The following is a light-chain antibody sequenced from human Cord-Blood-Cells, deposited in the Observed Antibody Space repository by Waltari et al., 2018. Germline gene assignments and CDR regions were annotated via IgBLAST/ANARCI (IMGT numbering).Light chain of an antibody. CDR1: SSDVGGYNY. Sequence: QPPLTQPASVSASHGQSITISCTGTSSDVGGYNYVSCYQQHPCKAPKHMIYDVSNRPSGVSNRFSGSKSGNTASLTISGLQAEDEADYYCSSYTSSSTVVFGGGTKLTVL. CDR3: SSYTSSSTVV. J-gene: IGLJ2*01. CDR2: DVS. V-gene: IGLV2-14*01.